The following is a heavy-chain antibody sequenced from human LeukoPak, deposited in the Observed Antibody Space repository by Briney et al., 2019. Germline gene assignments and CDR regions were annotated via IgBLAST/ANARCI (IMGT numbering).Heavy chain of an antibody. Sequence: SETLSLTCTVSGSSISSYVLIWIRQPAGKGLEWIGRIFSSGTTNYNPSLKSRVTMSVDTSKNQFSLKLSSVTAADTAVYYCARDRGSDGSDQLDPWGQGTLVTVSS. CDR3: ARDRGSDGSDQLDP. J-gene: IGHJ5*02. D-gene: IGHD3-10*01. CDR1: GSSISSYV. CDR2: IFSSGTT. V-gene: IGHV4-4*07.